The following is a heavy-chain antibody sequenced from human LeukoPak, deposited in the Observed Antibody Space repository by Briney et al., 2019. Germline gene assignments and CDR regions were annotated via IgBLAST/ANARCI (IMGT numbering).Heavy chain of an antibody. D-gene: IGHD1-14*01. Sequence: SETLSLTCTVSLDSTTSNFWSWVRQPPGKGLEWIGEIHRSGSPNYNPSLQSRFTISIDRSRNQIVLELSSVTAADTAFYYCAREILGGFNPGAYWGQGTLVTVSS. CDR3: AREILGGFNPGAY. CDR2: IHRSGSP. V-gene: IGHV4-4*02. CDR1: LDSTTSNF. J-gene: IGHJ4*02.